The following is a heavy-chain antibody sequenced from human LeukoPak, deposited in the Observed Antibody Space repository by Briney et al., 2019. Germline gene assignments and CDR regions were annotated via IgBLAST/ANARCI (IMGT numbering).Heavy chain of an antibody. Sequence: GGSLRLSCAASGFTFSSYEMNWVRQAPGKGLEWASYISSSGSTIYYADSVKGRFTISRDNAKNSLYLQMNSLRAEDTAVYYCARDLVYGGKLDYFDYWGQGTLVTVSS. CDR2: ISSSGSTI. D-gene: IGHD4-23*01. V-gene: IGHV3-48*03. CDR1: GFTFSSYE. J-gene: IGHJ4*02. CDR3: ARDLVYGGKLDYFDY.